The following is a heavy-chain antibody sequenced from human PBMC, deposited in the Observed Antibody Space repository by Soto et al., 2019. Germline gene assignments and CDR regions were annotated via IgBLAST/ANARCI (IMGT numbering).Heavy chain of an antibody. Sequence: ASVKVSCKASGYTFTSYAMHWVRQAPGQRLEWMGWINAGNGNTKYSQKFQGRVTITRDTSASTAYMELSSLRSEDTAVYYCARIDWPRGYWYFDLWGRGTLVTVS. V-gene: IGHV1-3*01. D-gene: IGHD3-9*01. CDR3: ARIDWPRGYWYFDL. CDR1: GYTFTSYA. CDR2: INAGNGNT. J-gene: IGHJ2*01.